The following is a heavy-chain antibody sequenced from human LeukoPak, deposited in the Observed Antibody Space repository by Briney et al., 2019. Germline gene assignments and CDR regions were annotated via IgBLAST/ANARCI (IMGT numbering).Heavy chain of an antibody. V-gene: IGHV4-34*01. CDR3: ARIDLGDDAFDI. J-gene: IGHJ3*02. Sequence: SETLSLTCAVYGGSFSGYYWSWIRQPPGKGLEWIGEINHSGSTNYNPSLKSRVTISADTSKNQFSLKLSSVTAADTAVYYCARIDLGDDAFDIWGQGTMVTVSS. CDR2: INHSGST. CDR1: GGSFSGYY.